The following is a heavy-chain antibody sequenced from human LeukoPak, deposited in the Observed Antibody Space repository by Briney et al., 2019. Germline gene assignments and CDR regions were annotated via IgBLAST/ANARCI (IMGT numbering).Heavy chain of an antibody. V-gene: IGHV4-30-4*01. CDR2: IYYSGST. CDR1: GGSISSGDYY. J-gene: IGHJ5*02. Sequence: SQTLSLTCTVSGGSISSGDYYWSWIRQPPGKGLEWIGYIYYSGSTYYNPSLKSRVTISVDTSKNQFSLKLSSVTATDTAVYYCARISLARYSYGSWGQGTLVTVSS. CDR3: ARISLARYSYGS. D-gene: IGHD5-18*01.